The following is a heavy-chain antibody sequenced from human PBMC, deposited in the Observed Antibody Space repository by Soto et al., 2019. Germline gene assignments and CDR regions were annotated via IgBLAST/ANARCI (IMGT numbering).Heavy chain of an antibody. V-gene: IGHV1-69*06. CDR2: IIPIFGTA. CDR3: AGYASDIVVLPAANIAARPYGMDV. Sequence: GASVKVSCKASGGTFSSYAISWVRQAPGQGLEWMGGIIPIFGTANYAQKFQGRVTITADKSTSTAYMELSSLRSEDTAVYYCAGYASDIVVLPAANIAARPYGMDVWGQGTTVTVSS. CDR1: GGTFSSYA. J-gene: IGHJ6*02. D-gene: IGHD2-2*01.